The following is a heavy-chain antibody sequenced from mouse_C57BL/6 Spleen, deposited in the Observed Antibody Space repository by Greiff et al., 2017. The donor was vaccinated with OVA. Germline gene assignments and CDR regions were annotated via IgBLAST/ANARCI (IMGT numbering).Heavy chain of an antibody. V-gene: IGHV5-17*01. CDR2: ISSGSSTI. J-gene: IGHJ4*01. D-gene: IGHD1-1*01. CDR3: ARRNYGSSPYAMDY. Sequence: VQLKQSGGGLVKPGGSLKLSCAASGFTFSDYGMHWVRQAPEKGLEWVAYISSGSSTIYYADTVKGRFTISRDNAKNTLFLQMTSLRSEDTAMYYCARRNYGSSPYAMDYWGQGTSVTVSS. CDR1: GFTFSDYG.